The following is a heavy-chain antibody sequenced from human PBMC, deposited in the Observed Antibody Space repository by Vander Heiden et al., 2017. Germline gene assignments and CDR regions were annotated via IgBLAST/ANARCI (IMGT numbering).Heavy chain of an antibody. Sequence: QVQLQESGPGLVKPSETLSLTCTVSGGSISSYYWSWIRQPAGKGLEWIGRIYTSGSTNYHPSRKSGVTMSVDTSKNQVSLKLSSVTAAETAVYYCARDEGNDDFPGGFDPWGQGTLVTVSS. CDR3: ARDEGNDDFPGGFDP. V-gene: IGHV4-4*07. D-gene: IGHD1-1*01. CDR2: IYTSGST. J-gene: IGHJ5*02. CDR1: GGSISSYY.